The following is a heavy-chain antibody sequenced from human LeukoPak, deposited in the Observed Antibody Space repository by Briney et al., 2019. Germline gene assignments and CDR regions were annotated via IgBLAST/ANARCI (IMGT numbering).Heavy chain of an antibody. D-gene: IGHD3-10*01. Sequence: GGSLRLSCAASGFTVSSNYMSWVRQAPGKGLEYVSAISSNGGSTYYADSVKGRFTISRDNSRNTLHLQMSSLRVEDTAVYYCVKDSSSGSYFDYWGQGTLVTVYS. CDR1: GFTVSSNY. J-gene: IGHJ4*02. V-gene: IGHV3-64D*06. CDR2: ISSNGGST. CDR3: VKDSSSGSYFDY.